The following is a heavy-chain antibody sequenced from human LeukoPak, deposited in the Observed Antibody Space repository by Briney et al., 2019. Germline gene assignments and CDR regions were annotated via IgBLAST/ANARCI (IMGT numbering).Heavy chain of an antibody. D-gene: IGHD5-18*01. Sequence: PSETLSLTCTVSGGSISSYYWSWIRQPPGKGLEWIGYIYYSGSTNYDPSLKSRVTMSIDTSKSQFSLNLTSVTAADTAVYYCAREVAVSRYGLDYWGQGILVTVSS. J-gene: IGHJ4*02. CDR3: AREVAVSRYGLDY. CDR2: IYYSGST. V-gene: IGHV4-59*12. CDR1: GGSISSYY.